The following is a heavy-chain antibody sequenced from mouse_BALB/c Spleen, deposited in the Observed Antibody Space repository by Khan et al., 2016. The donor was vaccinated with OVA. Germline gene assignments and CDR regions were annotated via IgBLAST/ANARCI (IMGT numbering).Heavy chain of an antibody. V-gene: IGHV5-17*02. CDR1: GFTFSSFG. Sequence: EVELVESGGDLVQPGGSRKLSCVASGFTFSSFGMHWIRQAPEKGLEWVAYISGDSHTIYYADTVKGRFTISRDNPKNTPFLQITSLRSEDMAMYYCTRSYVNGYYFDQWGQGTTLTVSS. CDR3: TRSYVNGYYFDQ. CDR2: ISGDSHTI. J-gene: IGHJ2*01.